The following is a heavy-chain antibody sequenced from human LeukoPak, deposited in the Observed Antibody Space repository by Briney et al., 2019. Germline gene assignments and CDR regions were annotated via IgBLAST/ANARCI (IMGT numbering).Heavy chain of an antibody. CDR3: AKAYPIVVVVAYFDY. Sequence: GGSLRLSCAASGSTFSSYAMSWVRQAPGKGLEWVSAISGSGGSTYHADSVKGRFTISRDDSKNTLYLQMNSLRAEDTAVYYCAKAYPIVVVVAYFDYWGQGTLVTVSS. D-gene: IGHD2-15*01. CDR1: GSTFSSYA. J-gene: IGHJ4*02. V-gene: IGHV3-23*01. CDR2: ISGSGGST.